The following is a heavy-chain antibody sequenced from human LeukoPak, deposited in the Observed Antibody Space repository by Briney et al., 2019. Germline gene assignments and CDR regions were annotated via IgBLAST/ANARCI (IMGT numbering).Heavy chain of an antibody. CDR3: ARGLRYYGSGGRNWYFDL. CDR1: GFTFSSYA. CDR2: ISYDGSNK. J-gene: IGHJ2*01. Sequence: GGSLRLSCAASGFTFSSYAMHWVRQAPGKGLEWVAVISYDGSNKYYADSVKGRFTISRDNSKNTLYLQMNSLRAEDTAVYYCARGLRYYGSGGRNWYFDLWGRGTLVTVSS. D-gene: IGHD3-10*01. V-gene: IGHV3-30*04.